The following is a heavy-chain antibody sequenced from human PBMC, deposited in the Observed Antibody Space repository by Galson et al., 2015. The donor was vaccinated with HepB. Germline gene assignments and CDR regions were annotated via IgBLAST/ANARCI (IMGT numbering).Heavy chain of an antibody. CDR2: IIPIFGTA. CDR3: AFIGYGSGSPPEYYFDY. V-gene: IGHV1-69*13. D-gene: IGHD3-10*01. Sequence: SVKVSCKASGGTFSSYAISWVRQAPGQGLEWMGGIIPIFGTANYAQKFQGRVTITADESTSTAYMELSSLRSEDTAAYYCAFIGYGSGSPPEYYFDYWGQGTLVTVSS. J-gene: IGHJ4*02. CDR1: GGTFSSYA.